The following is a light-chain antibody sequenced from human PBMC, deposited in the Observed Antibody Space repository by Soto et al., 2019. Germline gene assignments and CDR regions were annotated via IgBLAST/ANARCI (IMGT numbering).Light chain of an antibody. V-gene: IGKV3-20*01. CDR3: QQYVGWT. Sequence: EIVLTQSPGTLSVSPGERATLSCRASQSISSNHLAWYQQKPGQAPRLLIYGASSGATGIPDRFSGSGSGTDFTLTISRLELADSAIYYCQQYVGWTFGQGTKVEIK. CDR1: QSISSNH. CDR2: GAS. J-gene: IGKJ1*01.